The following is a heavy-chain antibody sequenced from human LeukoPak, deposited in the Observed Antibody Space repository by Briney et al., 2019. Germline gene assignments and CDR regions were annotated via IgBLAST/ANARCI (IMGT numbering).Heavy chain of an antibody. CDR1: GFTFSSYA. D-gene: IGHD5-18*01. CDR2: ISGSGGST. CDR3: AKDRSTYSYGNFDY. J-gene: IGHJ4*02. V-gene: IGHV3-23*01. Sequence: PGGSLRLSCAASGFTFSSYAMSWVRQAPGKGLEWVSDISGSGGSTYYADSVKGRFTISRDNSNNTLYLQMNSLRAEDTAVYYCAKDRSTYSYGNFDYWGQGTLVTVSS.